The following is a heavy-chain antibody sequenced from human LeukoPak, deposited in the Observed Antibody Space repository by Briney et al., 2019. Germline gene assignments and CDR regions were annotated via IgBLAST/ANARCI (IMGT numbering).Heavy chain of an antibody. Sequence: ASVKVSCKASGYTFTDYTMHWLRQAPGQRLDWMGWINGGSGYTKYSPEFQGRVTITRDTSASTAYMELSSLRSEDTAVYYCANPRYDSSGYYYVDWGQGTLVTVS. J-gene: IGHJ4*02. V-gene: IGHV1-3*01. CDR2: INGGSGYT. D-gene: IGHD3-22*01. CDR3: ANPRYDSSGYYYVD. CDR1: GYTFTDYT.